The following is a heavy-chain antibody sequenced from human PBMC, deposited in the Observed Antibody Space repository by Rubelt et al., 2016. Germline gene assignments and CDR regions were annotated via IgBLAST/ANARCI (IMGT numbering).Heavy chain of an antibody. D-gene: IGHD6-6*01. J-gene: IGHJ4*02. CDR2: ISGSGGST. V-gene: IGHV3-23*04. Sequence: EVQLVESGGGFVQPGGSLRLSCVASGFSFSANGMSWVRQAPGKGLEWVSAISGSGGSTYYADSVQGRFTISRDNARNSRYVRMNSLRAEDTAVYYCAKVGSSSSQGYWGQGTLVTVSS. CDR3: AKVGSSSSQGY. CDR1: GFSFSANG.